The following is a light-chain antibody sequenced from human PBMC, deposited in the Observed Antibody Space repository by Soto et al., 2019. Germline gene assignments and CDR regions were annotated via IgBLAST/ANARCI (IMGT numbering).Light chain of an antibody. CDR3: CSYAGSSTYV. J-gene: IGLJ1*01. Sequence: QSVLTQPASVSGSPGQSITISCTGTSSDVGNYNLVSWYQQHPGKAPKLMIYEGSKRPSGGSNRFSGSKSGNTASLTISIPQAEAEADYYCCSYAGSSTYVFGTGTKVTVL. V-gene: IGLV2-23*01. CDR2: EGS. CDR1: SSDVGNYNL.